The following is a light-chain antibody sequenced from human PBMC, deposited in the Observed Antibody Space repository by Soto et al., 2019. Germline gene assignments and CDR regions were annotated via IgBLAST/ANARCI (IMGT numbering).Light chain of an antibody. V-gene: IGLV2-14*01. CDR2: DVS. CDR1: SSDVGGYNY. J-gene: IGLJ1*01. Sequence: QSVLTQPASVSGSPGQSITISCTGTSSDVGGYNYVSWYQQHPGKAPKLMIYDVSNRPSGVSNRFSGSKSGNTASLTISGLQAEDEADYYCSSYTSSSTIGVFVTGTKVTVL. CDR3: SSYTSSSTIGV.